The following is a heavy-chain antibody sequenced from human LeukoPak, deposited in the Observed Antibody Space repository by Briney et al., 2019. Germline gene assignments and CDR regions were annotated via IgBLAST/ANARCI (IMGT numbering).Heavy chain of an antibody. CDR2: IYHSGST. D-gene: IGHD3-10*01. Sequence: SETLSLTCTVSGGSISSGGYYWSWIRQPPGKGLEWIGYIYHSGSTYYNPSLKSRVTISVDRSKNQFSLKLSSVTAADTAVYYCATGSQIREPDYWGQGTLVTVSS. CDR1: GGSISSGGYY. CDR3: ATGSQIREPDY. J-gene: IGHJ4*02. V-gene: IGHV4-30-2*01.